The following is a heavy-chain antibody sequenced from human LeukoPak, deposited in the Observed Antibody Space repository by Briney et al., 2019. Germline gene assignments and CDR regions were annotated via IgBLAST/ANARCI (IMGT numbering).Heavy chain of an antibody. D-gene: IGHD2-2*02. V-gene: IGHV4-34*01. J-gene: IGHJ6*02. Sequence: SETLSLTCAVYGGSFSGYYWSWIRQPPGKGLEWIGEINHSGSTNYSPSLKSRVTISVDTSKNQFSLKLSSVTAADTAVYYCARSPPNTWSYYYYGMDVWGQGTTVTVS. CDR1: GGSFSGYY. CDR2: INHSGST. CDR3: ARSPPNTWSYYYYGMDV.